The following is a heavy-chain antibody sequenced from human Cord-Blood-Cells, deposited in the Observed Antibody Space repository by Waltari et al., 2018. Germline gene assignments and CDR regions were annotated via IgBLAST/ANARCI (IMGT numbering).Heavy chain of an antibody. CDR2: ISYDGSNK. D-gene: IGHD3-10*01. CDR3: ARDPVRGSASDAFDI. V-gene: IGHV3-30*04. Sequence: QVQLVESGGGVVQPGRSLRLSCAASGFPFSRSALHWVRQAPGKGLEWVAVISYDGSNKYYADSVKGRFTISRDNSKNTLYLQMNSLRAEDTAVYYCARDPVRGSASDAFDIWGQGTMVTVSS. J-gene: IGHJ3*02. CDR1: GFPFSRSA.